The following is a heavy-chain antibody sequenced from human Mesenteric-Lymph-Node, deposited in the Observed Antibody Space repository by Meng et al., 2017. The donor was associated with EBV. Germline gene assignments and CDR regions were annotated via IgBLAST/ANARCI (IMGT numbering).Heavy chain of an antibody. CDR1: GGTVNDYA. CDR2: ISAKNGNK. V-gene: IGHV1-18*01. CDR3: ARVHDYGDLIFDY. J-gene: IGHJ4*02. Sequence: QAQLLQSGAEVKXPXASLKFSGKAFGGTVNDYAFSWVRQAPGQGLEWMGWISAKNGNKNSAQKFQGRLTMTTDTSTSTAYLELRSLISDDTAVYYCARVHDYGDLIFDYWGQGTLVTVSS. D-gene: IGHD4-17*01.